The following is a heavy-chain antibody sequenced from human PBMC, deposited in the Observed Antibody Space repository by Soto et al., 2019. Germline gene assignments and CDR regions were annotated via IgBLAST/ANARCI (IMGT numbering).Heavy chain of an antibody. CDR1: GGSISSDDYY. J-gene: IGHJ1*01. CDR2: IHSSGSI. V-gene: IGHV4-30-4*01. Sequence: SETLSLTCTVSGGSISSDDYYWSWIRQAPGRGLEWIGYIHSSGSIYYNPSLKSRATMSIDTAGNQFSLKVSSVTVADTAVDYCARDLDGLHDDTSGPFPRPGWGQGTLVTVSS. D-gene: IGHD3-22*01. CDR3: ARDLDGLHDDTSGPFPRPG.